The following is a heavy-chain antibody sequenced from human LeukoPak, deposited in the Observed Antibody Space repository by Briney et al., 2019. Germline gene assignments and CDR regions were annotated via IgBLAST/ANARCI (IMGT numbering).Heavy chain of an antibody. CDR3: ARDLLDY. Sequence: GGSLRLSCAASGFTFSSYSMNWVRQAPGKGLEWVSYISRDSITTCYADSVKGRFTISRDNAKNSLYLQMNSLRYEDTAVYFCARDLLDYWGQGTLVTVSS. CDR2: ISRDSITT. J-gene: IGHJ4*02. CDR1: GFTFSSYS. V-gene: IGHV3-48*02.